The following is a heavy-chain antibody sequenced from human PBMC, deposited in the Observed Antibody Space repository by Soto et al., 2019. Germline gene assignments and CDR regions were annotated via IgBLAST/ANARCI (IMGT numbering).Heavy chain of an antibody. Sequence: QITLKESGPTLVKPTQTLTLTCTFSGFSLTTREEAVAWIRQPPGKALEWLALVYWNDDKSYSPSLSSRLTINKDTYKKQVVLTITNMDPLDTASYYGAQRPGGGWLYFHLWGQGILVTVSS. D-gene: IGHD6-19*01. J-gene: IGHJ1*01. CDR3: AQRPGGGWLYFHL. CDR1: GFSLTTREEA. CDR2: VYWNDDK. V-gene: IGHV2-5*01.